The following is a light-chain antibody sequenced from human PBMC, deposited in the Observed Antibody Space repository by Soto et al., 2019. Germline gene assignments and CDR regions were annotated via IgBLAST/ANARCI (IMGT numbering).Light chain of an antibody. CDR1: HNHNGW. Sequence: IQMTQSPSTLSASVGDRVTITCRASHNHNGWLAWFQQKPGKAPKVLIYKASNLETGVPSRFSGSGSGTEFTLTISSLQPDDFATYYCQQYNDYSWTFGQGTKVDIK. V-gene: IGKV1-5*03. CDR3: QQYNDYSWT. CDR2: KAS. J-gene: IGKJ1*01.